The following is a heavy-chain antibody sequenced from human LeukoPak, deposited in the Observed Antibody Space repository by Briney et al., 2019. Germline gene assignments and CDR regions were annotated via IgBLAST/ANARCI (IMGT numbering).Heavy chain of an antibody. CDR2: ISSSNTYI. CDR1: GFTFSSYT. Sequence: GGSLRLSCAASGFTFSSYTMNWVRQAPGKGLEWVSSISSSNTYIYYADSVKGRFAISRDNAKNSLFLQMNSLRAEDTAVYYCAKDPHNWGYYFDYWGQGTLVTVSS. J-gene: IGHJ4*02. V-gene: IGHV3-21*01. CDR3: AKDPHNWGYYFDY. D-gene: IGHD7-27*01.